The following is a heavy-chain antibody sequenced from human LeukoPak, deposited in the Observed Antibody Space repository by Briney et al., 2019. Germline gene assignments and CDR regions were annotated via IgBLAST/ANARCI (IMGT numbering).Heavy chain of an antibody. D-gene: IGHD5-24*01. J-gene: IGHJ3*02. CDR2: IYYSGSP. V-gene: IGHV4-59*08. CDR1: GDSISTYY. Sequence: PSETLSLTCTVSGDSISTYYWSWIRQPPGKGLEWLGYIYYSGSPNYNPSLKSRVTISVDTSKNQFSLKLGSVTAADTAVYYCASQRRDGYHDAFDIWGQGTMVTVSS. CDR3: ASQRRDGYHDAFDI.